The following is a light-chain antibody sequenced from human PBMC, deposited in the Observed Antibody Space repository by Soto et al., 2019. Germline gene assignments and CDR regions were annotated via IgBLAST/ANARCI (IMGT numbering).Light chain of an antibody. J-gene: IGLJ2*01. CDR3: QSYDSSLNGSDVV. CDR1: SSNIGAGYD. Sequence: QSVLTQPPSVSGAPGQRVTISCTGSSSNIGAGYDVHWYQQLPGTAPKLLIYGNSNRPSGVPDRFSGSKSGTSASLAITGLQAEDEADYYCQSYDSSLNGSDVVFGGGTQLTVL. V-gene: IGLV1-40*01. CDR2: GNS.